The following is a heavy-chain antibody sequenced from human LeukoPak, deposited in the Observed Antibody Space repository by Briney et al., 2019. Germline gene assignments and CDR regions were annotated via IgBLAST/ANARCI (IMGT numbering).Heavy chain of an antibody. V-gene: IGHV3-48*04. CDR2: ISSGSDTM. CDR1: GFTFSLYS. J-gene: IGHJ3*02. Sequence: SGGSLRLSCAASGFTFSLYSMNWVRRAPGKGLELISYISSGSDTMYYADSVKGRFTISRDNAKNSLYLQVNSLRAEDTAVYYCARGGGIWGQGTMVTVSS. D-gene: IGHD2-15*01. CDR3: ARGGGI.